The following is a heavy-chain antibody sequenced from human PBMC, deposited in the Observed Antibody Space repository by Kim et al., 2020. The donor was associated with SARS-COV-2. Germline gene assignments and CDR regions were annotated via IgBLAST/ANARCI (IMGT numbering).Heavy chain of an antibody. CDR2: ISISSTYI. Sequence: GGSLRLSCAASEFTLSSYYFNWVRQAQGRGLEWVSSISISSTYIYYAAPVEGRFTISRANAKNSLYLQMNSLGADDEAVFYCARDVRGGTFSDVWGQGTTVTVSS. V-gene: IGHV3-21*01. CDR3: ARDVRGGTFSDV. D-gene: IGHD1-1*01. CDR1: EFTLSSYY. J-gene: IGHJ6*02.